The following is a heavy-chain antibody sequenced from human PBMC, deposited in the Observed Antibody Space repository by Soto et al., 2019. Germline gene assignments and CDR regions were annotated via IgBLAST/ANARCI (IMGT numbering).Heavy chain of an antibody. CDR3: ARGLHSLFDY. Sequence: QVQLVESGGGVFQPGGSLRPSGAPSGFTFSNFAMHGVRRAQGKGLEWVAVLCYDGNNKYYADSVKGRFTISRDNSNNTLYVQMTSLRAEDTAVYYCARGLHSLFDYWGQGTLVTVSS. CDR1: GFTFSNFA. J-gene: IGHJ4*02. D-gene: IGHD2-21*01. CDR2: LCYDGNNK. V-gene: IGHV3-33*01.